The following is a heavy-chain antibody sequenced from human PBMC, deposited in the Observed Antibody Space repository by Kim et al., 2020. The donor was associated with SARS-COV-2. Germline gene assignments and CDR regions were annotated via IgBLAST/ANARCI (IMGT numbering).Heavy chain of an antibody. D-gene: IGHD3-3*01. CDR3: ARAGRRRITIFGVVGAFDN. CDR2: IYYSGST. CDR1: GGSHSGGGYD. J-gene: IGHJ3*02. V-gene: IGHV4-31*02. Sequence: GGSHSGGGYDWSWSRQHPGKGLEWIGYIYYSGSTYYNPSLKSRVTISVDTSKNQFSLKLSSVTAADTAVYYCARAGRRRITIFGVVGAFDNW.